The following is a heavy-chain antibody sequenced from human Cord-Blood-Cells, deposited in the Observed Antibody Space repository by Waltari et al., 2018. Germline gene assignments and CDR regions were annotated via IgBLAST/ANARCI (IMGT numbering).Heavy chain of an antibody. J-gene: IGHJ5*02. D-gene: IGHD7-27*01. CDR1: GFTFSSYS. V-gene: IGHV3-21*01. CDR2: IRSSSSYI. Sequence: EVQLVEYGGGLVKPGGSLRLSCAAFGFTFSSYSMNWVRQAPGRGLEGVASIRSSSSYIYSADSVKGRFAISRDNAKNSLYLQMNSLRAEDTAVYYCARDVELGNWFDPWGQGTLVTVSS. CDR3: ARDVELGNWFDP.